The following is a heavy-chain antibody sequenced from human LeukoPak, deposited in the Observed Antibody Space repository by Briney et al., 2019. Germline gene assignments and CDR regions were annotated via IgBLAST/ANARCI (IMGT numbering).Heavy chain of an antibody. Sequence: GGSLRLSCAASGFTVDDYAMHWVRQAPGNGLEWVSGISWNSGSIGYADSVKGRFTISRDNAKNSLYLQMNSLGAEDTALYYCAKVIGYAESGYLTSAVDYWGQGTLVTVSS. CDR2: ISWNSGSI. CDR1: GFTVDDYA. J-gene: IGHJ4*02. CDR3: AKVIGYAESGYLTSAVDY. V-gene: IGHV3-9*01. D-gene: IGHD3-22*01.